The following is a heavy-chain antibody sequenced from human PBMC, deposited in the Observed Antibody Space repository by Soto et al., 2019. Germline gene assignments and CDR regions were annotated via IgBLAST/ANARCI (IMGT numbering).Heavy chain of an antibody. CDR3: ASSGRSGVVFDY. J-gene: IGHJ4*02. CDR2: TSYSSKWYN. CDR1: GDSVSSRSAA. V-gene: IGHV6-1*01. Sequence: SQTLSLTCDISGDSVSSRSAAWNWIRQSPSRGLEWLGRTSYSSKWYNDYAVSVKSRITINPDTSKNQFSLQLNSVTPEDTALYFCASSGRSGVVFDYRAQRTLDTGSS. D-gene: IGHD2-8*02.